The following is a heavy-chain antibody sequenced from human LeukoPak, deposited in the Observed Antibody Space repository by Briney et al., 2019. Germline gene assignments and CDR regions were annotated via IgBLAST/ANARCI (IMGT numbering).Heavy chain of an antibody. D-gene: IGHD3-10*01. CDR2: INHSGST. Sequence: SETLSLTCTVSGGSISSYYWSWIRQPPGKGLEWIGEINHSGSTNYNPSLKSRVTISVDTSKNQFSLKLSSVTAADTAVYYCARGPPYTYYYGSGSKLDYWGQGTLVTVSS. CDR3: ARGPPYTYYYGSGSKLDY. V-gene: IGHV4-34*01. CDR1: GGSISSYY. J-gene: IGHJ4*02.